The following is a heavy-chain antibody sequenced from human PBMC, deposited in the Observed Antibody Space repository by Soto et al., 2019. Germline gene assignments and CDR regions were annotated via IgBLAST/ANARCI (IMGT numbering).Heavy chain of an antibody. CDR3: AKDWSTYCGGDCYTYYHWFDP. CDR2: ISYDGSNK. V-gene: IGHV3-30*18. Sequence: QVQLVESGGGVVQPGRSLRLSCAASGFTFSSYGMHWVRQAPGKGLEWVAVISYDGSNKYYADSVKGRFTISRDNSKSALYLQMNSLRAEDTAVYYCAKDWSTYCGGDCYTYYHWFDPWGQGTLVNVSS. D-gene: IGHD2-21*02. J-gene: IGHJ5*02. CDR1: GFTFSSYG.